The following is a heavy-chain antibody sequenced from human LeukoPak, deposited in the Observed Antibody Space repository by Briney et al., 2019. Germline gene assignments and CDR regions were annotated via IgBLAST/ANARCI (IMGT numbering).Heavy chain of an antibody. CDR2: ISYDGSNK. CDR1: GFTFSSYA. V-gene: IGHV3-30-3*01. J-gene: IGHJ6*02. D-gene: IGHD5-18*01. CDR3: ARDGRRTAMNFGMDV. Sequence: GGSLRLSCAASGFTFSSYAMHWVRQAPGKGLEWVAVISYDGSNKYYADSVKGRFTISRDNSKNTLYLQMNSLRAEDTAVYYCARDGRRTAMNFGMDVCGQGTTVTVSS.